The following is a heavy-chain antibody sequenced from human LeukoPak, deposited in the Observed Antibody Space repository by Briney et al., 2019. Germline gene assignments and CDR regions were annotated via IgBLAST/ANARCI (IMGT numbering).Heavy chain of an antibody. CDR3: ARVGSSGYPIDY. J-gene: IGHJ4*02. Sequence: SVKVSCKASGGTFSSYAISWVRQAPGQGLEWMGGIIPIFGTANYAQKFQGRVTITTDESMSTAYMELSSLRSEDTAVYYCARVGSSGYPIDYWGQGTLVTVSS. D-gene: IGHD3-22*01. V-gene: IGHV1-69*05. CDR1: GGTFSSYA. CDR2: IIPIFGTA.